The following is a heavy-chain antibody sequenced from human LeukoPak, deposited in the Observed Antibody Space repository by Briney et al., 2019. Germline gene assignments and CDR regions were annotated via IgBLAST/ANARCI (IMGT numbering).Heavy chain of an antibody. J-gene: IGHJ5*02. D-gene: IGHD3-22*01. CDR2: IYYSGST. Sequence: SETLSLTCTVSGGSISSYYWSWIRQPPGKGLEWIWYIYYSGSTNYNPSLKSRVTISVDTSKNQFSLKLSSVSAADTAVYYCVRHGVRWSNYYDSSGHPNWFDPWGQGTLVTVSS. V-gene: IGHV4-59*08. CDR1: GGSISSYY. CDR3: VRHGVRWSNYYDSSGHPNWFDP.